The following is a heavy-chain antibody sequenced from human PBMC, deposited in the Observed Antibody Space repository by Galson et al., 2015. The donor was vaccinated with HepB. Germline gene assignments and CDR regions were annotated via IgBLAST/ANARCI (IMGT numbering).Heavy chain of an antibody. CDR1: GGSISSSSYY. V-gene: IGHV4-39*07. Sequence: LSLTCTVSGGSISSSSYYWGWIRQPPGKGLEWIGSIYYSGSTYYNPSLKSRVTISVDTSKNQFSLKLSSVTAADTAVYYCARDRGQITVPLFGYFDLWGRGTLVTVSS. CDR2: IYYSGST. D-gene: IGHD1-20*01. J-gene: IGHJ2*01. CDR3: ARDRGQITVPLFGYFDL.